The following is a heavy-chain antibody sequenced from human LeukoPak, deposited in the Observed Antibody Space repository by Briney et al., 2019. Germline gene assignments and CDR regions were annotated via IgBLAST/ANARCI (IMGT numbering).Heavy chain of an antibody. Sequence: PGGSLRLSCAASGFTISSYVMNWVRQAPGKGLEWVSYISGGDTTIYYADSVRGRFTISRDNAKNPLYLRMNSLRAEDTALYYCTRGTGGSAWGQGTLVTVSS. D-gene: IGHD2-15*01. CDR1: GFTISSYV. J-gene: IGHJ5*02. V-gene: IGHV3-48*03. CDR3: TRGTGGSA. CDR2: ISGGDTTI.